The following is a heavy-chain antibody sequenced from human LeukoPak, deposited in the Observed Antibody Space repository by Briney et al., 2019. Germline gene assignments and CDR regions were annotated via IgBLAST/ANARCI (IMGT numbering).Heavy chain of an antibody. CDR3: AKDHDSSGYYRYYFDC. CDR2: ISYDGSNK. V-gene: IGHV3-30*18. D-gene: IGHD3-22*01. Sequence: GRSLRLSCAASGFTFSSYGMHWVRQAPGKGLEWVAVISYDGSNKYYADSVKGRFTISRDNSKNTLYLQMNSLRAEDTAVYYCAKDHDSSGYYRYYFDCWGQGTLVTVSS. CDR1: GFTFSSYG. J-gene: IGHJ4*02.